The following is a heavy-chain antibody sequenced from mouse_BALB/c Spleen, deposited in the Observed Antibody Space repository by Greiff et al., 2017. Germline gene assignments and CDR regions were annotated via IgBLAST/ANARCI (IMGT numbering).Heavy chain of an antibody. Sequence: LQQSGSELVRPGASVKLSCKASGYTFTSYWMHWVKQRHGQGLEWIGNIYPGSGSTNYDEKFKSKGTLTVDTSSSTAYMHLSSLTSEDSAVYYCTRFGYDGNFDVWGAGTTVTVSS. CDR3: TRFGYDGNFDV. V-gene: IGHV1S22*01. CDR2: IYPGSGST. J-gene: IGHJ1*01. D-gene: IGHD2-2*01. CDR1: GYTFTSYW.